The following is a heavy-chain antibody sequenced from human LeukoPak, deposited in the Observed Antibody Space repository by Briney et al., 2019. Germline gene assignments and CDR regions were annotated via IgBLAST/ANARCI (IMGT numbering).Heavy chain of an antibody. V-gene: IGHV3-33*01. Sequence: GGALRLSCVASGFTLSAYGMHWVRPAPGTGVEWVAVVWFDGNNKYYADSPKGRVTISRDNSKNTLYLQMNSLRAEDNAVYYCSRDGGDTVTSPFDYGGEGTLVTVSS. CDR1: GFTLSAYG. CDR2: VWFDGNNK. CDR3: SRDGGDTVTSPFDY. J-gene: IGHJ4*02. D-gene: IGHD4-17*01.